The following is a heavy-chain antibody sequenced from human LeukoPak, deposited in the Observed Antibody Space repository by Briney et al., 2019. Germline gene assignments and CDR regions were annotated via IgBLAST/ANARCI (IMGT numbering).Heavy chain of an antibody. J-gene: IGHJ5*02. V-gene: IGHV3-23*01. CDR1: GFTFHNYA. Sequence: GGSLRLSCAGSGFTFHNYAMTWVRQAPGKGLKWVSGISASGGTTYYADSVKGRFTISRDNSNNTLYLQMNSMRVEDTAVYFCAKGVVDYYDSSGYYPSDLWGQGTLVTASS. D-gene: IGHD3-22*01. CDR2: ISASGGTT. CDR3: AKGVVDYYDSSGYYPSDL.